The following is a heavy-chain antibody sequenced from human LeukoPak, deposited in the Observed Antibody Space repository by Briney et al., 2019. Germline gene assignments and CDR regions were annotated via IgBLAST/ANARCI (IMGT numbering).Heavy chain of an antibody. J-gene: IGHJ4*02. CDR3: ARSPGATTPIYFDY. Sequence: GGSLRLSCAASGFTFDDYGMSWVRQAPGKGLEWVSGINWNGGSTGYADSVKGRFTISRDNAKNSLSLQMNSLRAEDTALYYCARSPGATTPIYFDYWGQGTLVTVSS. CDR1: GFTFDDYG. CDR2: INWNGGST. V-gene: IGHV3-20*04. D-gene: IGHD1-26*01.